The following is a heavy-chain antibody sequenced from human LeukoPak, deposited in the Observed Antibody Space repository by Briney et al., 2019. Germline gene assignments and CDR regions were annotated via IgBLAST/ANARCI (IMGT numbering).Heavy chain of an antibody. CDR2: INPNSGGT. Sequence: ASVRVSCKASGYTFTGYYMHWVRQAPGQGLEWMGWINPNSGGTNYAQKFQGRVTMTRDTSISTAYMELSRLRSDDTAVYYCARGSVLRFLEWLLSPFGYWGQGTLVTVSS. V-gene: IGHV1-2*02. D-gene: IGHD3-3*01. CDR1: GYTFTGYY. CDR3: ARGSVLRFLEWLLSPFGY. J-gene: IGHJ4*02.